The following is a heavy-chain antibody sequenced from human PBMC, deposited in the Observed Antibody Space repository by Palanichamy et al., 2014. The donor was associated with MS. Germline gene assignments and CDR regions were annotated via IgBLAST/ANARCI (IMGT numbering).Heavy chain of an antibody. J-gene: IGHJ6*03. CDR2: MNPKSGNT. V-gene: IGHV1-8*01. CDR3: ATTTTGDYFYYYMDV. CDR1: GYTFTSYD. Sequence: QVQLVQSGAEVKKPGASVKVSCKASGYTFTSYDINWVRQATGKGLEWMGWMNPKSGNTGYGQKFQGRVTMTRNTSISTVYMELSSLRSEDTAVYYCATTTTGDYFYYYMDVWGKGTTVTVSS. D-gene: IGHD1-26*01.